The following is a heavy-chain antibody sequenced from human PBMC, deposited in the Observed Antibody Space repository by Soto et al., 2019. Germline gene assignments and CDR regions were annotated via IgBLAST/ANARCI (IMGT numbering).Heavy chain of an antibody. CDR3: ARDQYDYIWGSYRPDNDAFDI. CDR1: GFTFSSYG. CDR2: IWYDGSNK. D-gene: IGHD3-16*02. V-gene: IGHV3-33*01. J-gene: IGHJ3*02. Sequence: GGSLRLSCAASGFTFSSYGMHWVHQAPGKGLEWVAVIWYDGSNKYYADSVKGRFTISRDNSKNTLYLQMNSLRAEDTAVYYCARDQYDYIWGSYRPDNDAFDIWGQGTMVTVSS.